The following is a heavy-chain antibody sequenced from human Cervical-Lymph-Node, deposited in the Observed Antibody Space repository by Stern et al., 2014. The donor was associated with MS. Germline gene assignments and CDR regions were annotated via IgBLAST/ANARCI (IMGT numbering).Heavy chain of an antibody. CDR2: INVGIGNT. CDR1: GFTFTSSV. V-gene: IGHV1-3*01. J-gene: IGHJ6*02. CDR3: ARADTSPAYYYYGMDV. Sequence: VQLEESWADVEKPGASAKVSCKASGFTFTSSVIHWVRQAPGQRPEWMGWINVGIGNTKYSQTFQGRVTITRDTSASTVYLELSSLRSEDTAVYYCARADTSPAYYYYGMDVWGQGTTVTVSS.